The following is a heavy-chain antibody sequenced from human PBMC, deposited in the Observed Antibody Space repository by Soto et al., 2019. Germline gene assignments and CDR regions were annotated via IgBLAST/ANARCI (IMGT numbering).Heavy chain of an antibody. D-gene: IGHD4-17*01. CDR2: ISADNGNT. CDR1: GYTFTSSG. V-gene: IGHV1-3*01. Sequence: ASVKVSCKASGYTFTSSGISWVRQAPGQRLEWMGWISADNGNTKYSQKFQGRVTITRDTSASTAYMELSSLRSEDTAVYYCAKVPLRPYYFDYWGPGTMVTVSS. J-gene: IGHJ4*02. CDR3: AKVPLRPYYFDY.